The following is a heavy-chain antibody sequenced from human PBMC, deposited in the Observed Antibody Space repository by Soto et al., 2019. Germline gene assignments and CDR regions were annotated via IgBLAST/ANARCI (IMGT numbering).Heavy chain of an antibody. CDR3: ARGDYGSGSYHQLGMDV. Sequence: QVQLVESGGGVVQPGRSLRLSCAASGFTFSSYAMHWVRQAPGKGLEWVAVISYDGSNKYYADSVKGRFTISRDNSKNTLYLQMNSLRAEDTAVYYCARGDYGSGSYHQLGMDVWGQGTTVTVSS. CDR2: ISYDGSNK. V-gene: IGHV3-30-3*01. CDR1: GFTFSSYA. J-gene: IGHJ6*02. D-gene: IGHD3-10*01.